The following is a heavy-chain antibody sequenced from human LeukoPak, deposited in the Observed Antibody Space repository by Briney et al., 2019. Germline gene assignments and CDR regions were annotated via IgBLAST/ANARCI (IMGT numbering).Heavy chain of an antibody. Sequence: SETLSLTCTVSGASTSSSTYYWGWIRQPPGKGLEWIGSIYYSGSTYYNPSLKSRVTISVDTSKNQFSLKLSSVTAADTAVYYCARDRYCSSTSCYGGIDYWGQGTLVTVSS. J-gene: IGHJ4*02. CDR2: IYYSGST. CDR1: GASTSSSTYY. V-gene: IGHV4-39*07. D-gene: IGHD2-2*01. CDR3: ARDRYCSSTSCYGGIDY.